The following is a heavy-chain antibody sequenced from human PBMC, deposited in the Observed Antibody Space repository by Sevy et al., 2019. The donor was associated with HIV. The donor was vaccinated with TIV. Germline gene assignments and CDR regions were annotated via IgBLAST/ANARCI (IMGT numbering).Heavy chain of an antibody. Sequence: GGSLRLSCVASGFTFSNAWMSGVRQAPRKGLEWVGRIKGKIYDGTIDYAAPVKGRFSISRDDSKNTLYLQMNSLKTEDTTVYYCTTASWSQEDYYNYWGQGTLVTVSS. CDR2: IKGKIYDGTI. CDR3: TTASWSQEDYYNY. V-gene: IGHV3-15*01. CDR1: GFTFSNAW. D-gene: IGHD6-13*01. J-gene: IGHJ4*02.